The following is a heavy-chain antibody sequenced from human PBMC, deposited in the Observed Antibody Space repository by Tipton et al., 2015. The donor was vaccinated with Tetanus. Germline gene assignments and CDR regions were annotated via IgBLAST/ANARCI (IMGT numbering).Heavy chain of an antibody. CDR1: GGSFSGYY. CDR3: ATVPTIAVTGTALGGY. D-gene: IGHD6-19*01. Sequence: TLSLTCVVYGGSFSGYYWTWIRQPPGKGLEWIGEINHSGTTNYNPSLKSRVTVSVDTAKNQFSLMLSSVTSRDTAVYYCATVPTIAVTGTALGGYWGQGTLVTVSS. V-gene: IGHV4-34*01. J-gene: IGHJ4*02. CDR2: INHSGTT.